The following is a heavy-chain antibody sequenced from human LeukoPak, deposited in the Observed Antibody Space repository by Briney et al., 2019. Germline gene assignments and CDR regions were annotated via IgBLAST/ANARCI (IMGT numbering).Heavy chain of an antibody. V-gene: IGHV1-2*02. J-gene: IGHJ4*02. Sequence: ASVKVSRKASGYTFTGYYMHWVRQAPGQGLEWMGWINPNSGGTNYAQKFQGRVTMTRDTSISTAYMELSRLRSDDTAVYYCARDWVAAAGMGDYWGQGTLVTVSS. CDR2: INPNSGGT. CDR3: ARDWVAAAGMGDY. CDR1: GYTFTGYY. D-gene: IGHD6-13*01.